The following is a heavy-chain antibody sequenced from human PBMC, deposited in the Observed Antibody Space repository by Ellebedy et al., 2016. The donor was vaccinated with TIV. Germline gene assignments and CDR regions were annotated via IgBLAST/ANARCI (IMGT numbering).Heavy chain of an antibody. CDR2: INPSSGST. Sequence: ASVKVSXXASGYTFSNYYIQWVRQAPGQGLEWMGIINPSSGSTSYAQNFQGRVTMTRDTSTSTVYMELTSLRSEDTAVYYCARGPTRYSTRFDAWGQGTLVTVSS. CDR3: ARGPTRYSTRFDA. CDR1: GYTFSNYY. J-gene: IGHJ5*02. D-gene: IGHD2-8*01. V-gene: IGHV1-46*03.